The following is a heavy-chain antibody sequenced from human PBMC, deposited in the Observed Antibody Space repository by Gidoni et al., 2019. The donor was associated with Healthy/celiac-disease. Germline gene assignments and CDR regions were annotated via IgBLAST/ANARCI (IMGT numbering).Heavy chain of an antibody. D-gene: IGHD3-3*01. CDR3: ARGATIFGVVIIGDYFDY. Sequence: QLQLQESGPGLVKPSETLSLTCTVSGGSISSRSYYWGWIRQPPGKGLEWIGSIYYSGSTYYNPSLKSRVTISVDTSKNQFSLKLSSVTAADTAVYYCARGATIFGVVIIGDYFDYWGQGTLVTVSS. CDR2: IYYSGST. CDR1: GGSISSRSYY. V-gene: IGHV4-39*07. J-gene: IGHJ4*02.